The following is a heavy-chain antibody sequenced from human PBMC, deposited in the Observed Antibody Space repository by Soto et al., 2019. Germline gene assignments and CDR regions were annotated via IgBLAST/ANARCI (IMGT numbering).Heavy chain of an antibody. CDR2: ISSSGSTI. J-gene: IGHJ4*02. V-gene: IGHV3-11*01. D-gene: IGHD5-18*01. Sequence: PGWSLRLSCAASGFTFSDYYMSWILQAPGKGLEWVSYISSSGSTIYYADSVKGRFTISRDNAKNSLYLQMNSLRAEDTAVYYCARSRPLDYSYSLYYFDYWGQGTLVTVSS. CDR1: GFTFSDYY. CDR3: ARSRPLDYSYSLYYFDY.